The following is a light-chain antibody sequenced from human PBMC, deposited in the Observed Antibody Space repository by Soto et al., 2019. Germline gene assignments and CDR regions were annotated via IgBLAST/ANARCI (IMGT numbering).Light chain of an antibody. J-gene: IGKJ4*01. CDR3: QKYDSAPQRT. Sequence: DIQMTQSPSSLSASVGDRVTITCRASQGISNYLAWYQQKPGKVPKLLIYAASTLQSGVPSRFSSSGAGTYFTLPLSSLKPEDVATYYCQKYDSAPQRTFGGGTKVEIK. CDR1: QGISNY. V-gene: IGKV1-27*01. CDR2: AAS.